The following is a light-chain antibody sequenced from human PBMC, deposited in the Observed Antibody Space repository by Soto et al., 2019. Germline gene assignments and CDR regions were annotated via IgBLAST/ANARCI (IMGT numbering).Light chain of an antibody. Sequence: SVLTQPASVSGSPGQSITISCTGTNSDIGFYNYVSCYQQHPGEAPKLIIYEVAKRPSGVSSRFSGSKSGNTASLTISGLQAEDEADYHCSSYTSSSPLYVFGTGTKVTVL. CDR3: SSYTSSSPLYV. V-gene: IGLV2-14*01. CDR1: NSDIGFYNY. CDR2: EVA. J-gene: IGLJ1*01.